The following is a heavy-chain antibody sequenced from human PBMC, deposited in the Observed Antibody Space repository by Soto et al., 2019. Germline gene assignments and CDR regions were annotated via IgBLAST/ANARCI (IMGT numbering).Heavy chain of an antibody. CDR3: AKVMGQDRNSASCLSSYYYGMDV. D-gene: IGHD2-2*01. CDR2: ISGDGGST. Sequence: GGSLRLSCAASGFTFDDYAMHWVHQAPGKGLEWVSLISGDGGSTYYADSVKGRFTISRDNSKNSLYLQMNSLRTEDTALYYCAKVMGQDRNSASCLSSYYYGMDVWGQGTTVTVSS. CDR1: GFTFDDYA. J-gene: IGHJ6*02. V-gene: IGHV3-43*02.